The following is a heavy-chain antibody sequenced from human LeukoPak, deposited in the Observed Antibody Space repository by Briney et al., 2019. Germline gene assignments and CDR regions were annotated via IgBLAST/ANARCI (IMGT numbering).Heavy chain of an antibody. CDR2: IDYNSNII. D-gene: IGHD3-9*01. V-gene: IGHV3-9*01. Sequence: GGSLRLSCAASGFTFDDYAMHWVRQAPGKGLEWVAGIDYNSNIIAYADPVKGRFTISRDNAKNTLYLQMNTLRVEDTAVYYCTRDLMDYDVSTGLHHYYMDVWGQGTTVTVSS. J-gene: IGHJ6*02. CDR3: TRDLMDYDVSTGLHHYYMDV. CDR1: GFTFDDYA.